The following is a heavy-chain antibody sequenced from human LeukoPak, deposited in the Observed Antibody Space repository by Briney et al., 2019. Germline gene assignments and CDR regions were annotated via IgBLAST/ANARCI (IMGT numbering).Heavy chain of an antibody. CDR2: IFYNGNT. J-gene: IGHJ4*02. Sequence: SETLSLTCTVSGDSISSSGYSWSWIRHHPGEGLEWIGCIFYNGNTYFDSSLKSRVTMSVHTSKNQSFLRLTSVTAADTAVYYCARGGSRAYTATVFGYWGQGMLVTVSS. D-gene: IGHD5-18*01. CDR1: GDSISSSGYS. V-gene: IGHV4-31*03. CDR3: ARGGSRAYTATVFGY.